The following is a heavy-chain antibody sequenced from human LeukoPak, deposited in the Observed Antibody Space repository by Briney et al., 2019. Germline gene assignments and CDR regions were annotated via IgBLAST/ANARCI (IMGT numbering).Heavy chain of an antibody. D-gene: IGHD5-24*01. CDR3: ARDEDGYNDY. CDR2: IYTSGSN. J-gene: IGHJ4*02. CDR1: GGSVSSGSYY. V-gene: IGHV4-61*02. Sequence: SQTLSLTCTVSGGSVSSGSYYWTWIRQPAGKGLEWIGRIYTSGSNNYNPSLKTRPNISVDTSKNQFSLKLRSVTAADTAIYYCARDEDGYNDYWGQGTLVTVSS.